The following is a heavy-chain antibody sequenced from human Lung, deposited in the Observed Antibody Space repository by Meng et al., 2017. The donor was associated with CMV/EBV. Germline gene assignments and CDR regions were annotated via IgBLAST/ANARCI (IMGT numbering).Heavy chain of an antibody. V-gene: IGHV3-21*01. CDR1: GFSFSNFY. CDR2: ISSGSAYI. J-gene: IGHJ5*02. CDR3: ARAYSSSSNGWFDP. D-gene: IGHD6-6*01. Sequence: GEXXKISCAASGFSFSNFYMNWVRQAPGKGLEWVASISSGSAYIFYADSVKGRFTISRDNAKDSLYLQMNSLRAEDTAVYYCARAYSSSSNGWFDPWGQGT.